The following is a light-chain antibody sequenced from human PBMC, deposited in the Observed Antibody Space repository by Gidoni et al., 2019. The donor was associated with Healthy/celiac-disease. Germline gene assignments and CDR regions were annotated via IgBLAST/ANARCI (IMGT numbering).Light chain of an antibody. Sequence: IALTQSPATLSLYPGERATLSCRGNQSVSSYLAWYQQKRGQAHGLLIDDASKRTTGTPARFSGSGCGTDFTLTISILEPEDFAVYYCQQRSYWPLTFGGGTKVEIK. J-gene: IGKJ4*01. CDR2: DAS. CDR3: QQRSYWPLT. V-gene: IGKV3-11*01. CDR1: QSVSSY.